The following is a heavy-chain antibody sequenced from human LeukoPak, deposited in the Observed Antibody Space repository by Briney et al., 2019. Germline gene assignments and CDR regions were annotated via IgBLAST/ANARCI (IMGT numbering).Heavy chain of an antibody. V-gene: IGHV4-59*08. D-gene: IGHD5-12*01. CDR3: ARRGSGYDYPNGFDP. J-gene: IGHJ5*02. CDR2: IYYSRST. CDR1: GGSISSYY. Sequence: PSETLSLTCTVSGGSISSYYWSWIRQPPGKGLEWIGYIYYSRSTNYNPSLKSRVTISVDTSKNQFSLKLSSVTAADTAVYYCARRGSGYDYPNGFDPWGQGTLVTVSS.